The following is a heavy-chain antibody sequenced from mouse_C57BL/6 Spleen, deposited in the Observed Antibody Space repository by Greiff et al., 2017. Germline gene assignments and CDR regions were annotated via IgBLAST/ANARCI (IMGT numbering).Heavy chain of an antibody. V-gene: IGHV5-17*01. J-gene: IGHJ2*01. CDR2: SSSGSGTI. CDR3: AGYYGSD. CDR1: GFTFSDYG. Sequence: EVKLVESGGGLVKPGGSLKLSCAASGFTFSDYGMHWVRQAPEKGLEWVAYSSSGSGTIYYADTVKGRFTISRDNAKNTLFLQMTSLTSEDTAMYYCAGYYGSDWGQGTTLTGSS. D-gene: IGHD1-1*01.